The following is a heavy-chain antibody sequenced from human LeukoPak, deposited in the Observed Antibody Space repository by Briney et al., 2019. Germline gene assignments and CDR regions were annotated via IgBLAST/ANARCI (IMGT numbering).Heavy chain of an antibody. D-gene: IGHD2-2*02. CDR3: ARGPIPDY. Sequence: PGGSLRLSCAASGFTFSNYEMTWVRQAPGEGLEWVSYSSSTGTTIYYTDSVKGRFTMSRDNAKNSLFLQMNSLRAEDTAVYYCARGPIPDYWGQGTLVTVSS. CDR1: GFTFSNYE. CDR2: SSSTGTTI. V-gene: IGHV3-48*03. J-gene: IGHJ4*02.